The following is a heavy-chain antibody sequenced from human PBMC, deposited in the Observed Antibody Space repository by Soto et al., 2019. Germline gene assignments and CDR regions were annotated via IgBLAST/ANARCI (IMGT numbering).Heavy chain of an antibody. V-gene: IGHV3-30*18. D-gene: IGHD3-10*01. CDR3: ANSMVRGVIITSLCY. Sequence: GGSLRLSCAASGFTFSSYGMHWVHQAPGKGLEWVAVISYDGSNKYYADSVKGRFTISRDNSKNTLYLQMNSLRAEDTAVYYCANSMVRGVIITSLCYWGQGTLVTVSS. CDR1: GFTFSSYG. CDR2: ISYDGSNK. J-gene: IGHJ4*02.